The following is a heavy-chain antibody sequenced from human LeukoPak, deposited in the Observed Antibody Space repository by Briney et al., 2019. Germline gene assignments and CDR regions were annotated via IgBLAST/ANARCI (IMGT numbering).Heavy chain of an antibody. J-gene: IGHJ5*02. V-gene: IGHV4-34*01. CDR3: ARGGRRQQLVRRFDP. CDR1: GGSFSGYY. CDR2: INHSGST. Sequence: SETLSLTCAVYGGSFSGYYWSWIRQPPGKGLEWIGEINHSGSTNYNPSLKSQVTISVDTSKNQFSLKLSSVTAADTAVYYCARGGRRQQLVRRFDPWGQGTLVTVSS. D-gene: IGHD6-13*01.